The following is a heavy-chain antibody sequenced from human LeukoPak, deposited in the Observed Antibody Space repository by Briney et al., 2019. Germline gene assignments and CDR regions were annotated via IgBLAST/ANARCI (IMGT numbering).Heavy chain of an antibody. D-gene: IGHD1-1*01. V-gene: IGHV4-59*01. CDR3: ARGTNGYVFDY. Sequence: PSETLSLTCTVSGGSISSYYWSWIRQPPGKGLEWIGYIYYSGSTNYNPSFKSRVTISVDTSKNQFSLKLSSVTAADTAVYYCARGTNGYVFDYWGQGTLVTVSS. J-gene: IGHJ4*02. CDR2: IYYSGST. CDR1: GGSISSYY.